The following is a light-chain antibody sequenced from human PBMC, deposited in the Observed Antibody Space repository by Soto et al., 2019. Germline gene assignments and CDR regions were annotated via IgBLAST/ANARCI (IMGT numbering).Light chain of an antibody. Sequence: DIQMTQSPSSLSASVGDRVTITCQASQDISNYLNWYQQKPGKAPKLLIYDASNLETGVPSRFGGIGSGTDLPVTMGSLQPEDIATYYCENYDNLPYTFGQGTEVEIK. CDR3: ENYDNLPYT. CDR1: QDISNY. J-gene: IGKJ2*01. CDR2: DAS. V-gene: IGKV1-33*01.